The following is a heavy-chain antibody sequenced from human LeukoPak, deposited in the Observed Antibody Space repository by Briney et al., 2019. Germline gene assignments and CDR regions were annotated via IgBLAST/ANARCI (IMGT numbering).Heavy chain of an antibody. J-gene: IGHJ4*02. CDR2: IYTSGST. CDR1: GGSISSGSYY. D-gene: IGHD1-26*01. CDR3: ARLVGATFDY. Sequence: SQTLSLTCTVSGGSISSGSYYWSWIRQPAGTGLEWIGRIYTSGSTNYNPSLKSRVTISVDTSKNQFSLKLSSVTAADTAVYYCARLVGATFDYWGQGTLVTVSS. V-gene: IGHV4-61*02.